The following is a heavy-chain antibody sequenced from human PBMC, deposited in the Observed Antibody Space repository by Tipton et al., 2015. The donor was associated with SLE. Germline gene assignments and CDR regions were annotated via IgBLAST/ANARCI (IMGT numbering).Heavy chain of an antibody. D-gene: IGHD3-22*01. CDR3: ARDSPYYYDSSGYLDYYYGMDV. J-gene: IGHJ6*02. CDR1: GYSISSGYY. Sequence: TLSLTCAVSGYSISSGYYWGWIRQPPGKGLEWIGSIYHSGSTYSNPSLKSRVTISVETSKNQFSLKLSSVTAADTAVYYCARDSPYYYDSSGYLDYYYGMDVWGQGTTVTVSS. V-gene: IGHV4-38-2*02. CDR2: IYHSGST.